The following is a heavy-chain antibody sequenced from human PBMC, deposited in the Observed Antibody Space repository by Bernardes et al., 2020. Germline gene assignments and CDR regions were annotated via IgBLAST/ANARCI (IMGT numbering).Heavy chain of an antibody. CDR3: ARDGSYGRKGDYYYYGMDV. V-gene: IGHV1-18*01. J-gene: IGHJ6*02. D-gene: IGHD5-18*01. CDR2: ISAYNGNT. CDR1: GYTFTSYG. Sequence: ASVKVSCKASGYTFTSYGISWVRQAPGQGLEWMGWISAYNGNTNYAQKHQGRVTMTTDTSTSTAYMALRSLRSDDTAVYYCARDGSYGRKGDYYYYGMDVWGQGTTVTVSS.